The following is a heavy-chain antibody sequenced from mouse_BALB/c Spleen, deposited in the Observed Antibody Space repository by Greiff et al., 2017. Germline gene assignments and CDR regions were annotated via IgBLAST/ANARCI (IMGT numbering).Heavy chain of an antibody. J-gene: IGHJ1*01. Sequence: VQLQQSGPGLVAPSQSLSITCTVSGFSLTSYGVHWVRQPPGKGLEWLGVIWAGGSTNYNSALMSRLSISKDNSKSQVFLKMNSLQTDDTAMYYCARDLYITTVVATRAPYWYFDVWGAGTTVTVSS. CDR1: GFSLTSYG. V-gene: IGHV2-9*02. CDR3: ARDLYITTVVATRAPYWYFDV. CDR2: IWAGGST. D-gene: IGHD1-1*01.